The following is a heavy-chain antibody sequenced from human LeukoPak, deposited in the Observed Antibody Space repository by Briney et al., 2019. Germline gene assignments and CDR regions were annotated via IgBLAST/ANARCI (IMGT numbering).Heavy chain of an antibody. Sequence: GGSLRLSCAASGFTVSTNYMSWVRQAPGKGLEWVSVIYTGGTTYYADSVRGRFTISRDNSKNTLYLQMNSLRAEDTAVYYCARDGSASSAYYSAQYYFDYWGQGTLVTDSS. CDR2: IYTGGTT. CDR1: GFTVSTNY. V-gene: IGHV3-53*01. D-gene: IGHD3-22*01. CDR3: ARDGSASSAYYSAQYYFDY. J-gene: IGHJ4*02.